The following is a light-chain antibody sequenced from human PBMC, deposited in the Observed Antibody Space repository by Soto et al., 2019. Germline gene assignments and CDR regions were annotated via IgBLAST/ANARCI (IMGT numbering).Light chain of an antibody. Sequence: DIQMTQSPSSLSASVGDRVTITCRASQSISSYLNWYQQKPGKAPKLLIYAASTLQSGVPSRFSGSGSGTDFTLTSSSLQPEDFGTYYCQQSYRTPSTFGQGTKLQIK. CDR2: AAS. CDR1: QSISSY. V-gene: IGKV1-39*01. CDR3: QQSYRTPST. J-gene: IGKJ2*02.